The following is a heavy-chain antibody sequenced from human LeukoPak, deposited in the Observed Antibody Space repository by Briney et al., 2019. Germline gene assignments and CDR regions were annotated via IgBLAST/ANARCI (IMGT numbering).Heavy chain of an antibody. V-gene: IGHV3-74*01. CDR3: AITTYSSSWPDY. CDR2: INTDGSST. D-gene: IGHD6-6*01. CDR1: GFTFSSYW. Sequence: GGSLRLSCAASGFTFSSYWMHWVRQAPGRGPVWVSRINTDGSSTSYADSVKGRFTISRDNAKNTLYLQMNSLRAEDTAVYYCAITTYSSSWPDYWGQGTLVTVSS. J-gene: IGHJ4*02.